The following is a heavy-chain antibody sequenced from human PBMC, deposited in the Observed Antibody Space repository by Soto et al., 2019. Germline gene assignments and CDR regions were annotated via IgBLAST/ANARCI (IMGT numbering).Heavy chain of an antibody. CDR1: GYSFTSYW. CDR2: IYPGDSDT. Sequence: PGESLKISCKGSGYSFTSYWIGWVRQMPGKGLEWMGIIYPGDSDTRYSPSFQGQVTISADKSISTAYLQWSSLKASDTAMYYCARVWYSRCGSRRYYCNGRGVRGQGTTVTASS. D-gene: IGHD6-13*01. V-gene: IGHV5-51*01. J-gene: IGHJ6*02. CDR3: ARVWYSRCGSRRYYCNGRGV.